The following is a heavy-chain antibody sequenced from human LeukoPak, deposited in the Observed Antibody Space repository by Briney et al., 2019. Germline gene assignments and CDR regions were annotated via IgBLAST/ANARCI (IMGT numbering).Heavy chain of an antibody. Sequence: VASVKVSCKASGYTFTSYGISWVRQAPGQGLEWRGWISAYNGNTNYAQKLQGRVTMTTDTSTSTAYMELRSLRSDDTAVYYCARSEVLLWFGELGGYRGQGTLVTVSP. CDR3: ARSEVLLWFGELGGY. CDR1: GYTFTSYG. J-gene: IGHJ4*02. D-gene: IGHD3-10*01. CDR2: ISAYNGNT. V-gene: IGHV1-18*01.